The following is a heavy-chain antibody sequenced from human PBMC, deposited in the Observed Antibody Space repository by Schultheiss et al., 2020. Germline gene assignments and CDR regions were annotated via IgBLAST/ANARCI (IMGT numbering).Heavy chain of an antibody. CDR1: GFTFSSYG. V-gene: IGHV3-30*18. CDR2: ISYDGSNK. CDR3: AKDPQPYSSSWYSYLDY. J-gene: IGHJ4*02. D-gene: IGHD6-13*01. Sequence: GGSLRLSCAASGFTFSSYGMHWVRQAPGKGLEWVAVISYDGSNKYYADSVKGRFTISRDNSKNTLHLQMNSLRAEDTAVYYCAKDPQPYSSSWYSYLDYWGQGTLVTVSS.